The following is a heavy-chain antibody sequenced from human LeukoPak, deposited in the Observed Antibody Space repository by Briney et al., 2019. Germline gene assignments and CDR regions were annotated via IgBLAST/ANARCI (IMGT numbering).Heavy chain of an antibody. CDR3: ARDNWNDEGHWFDP. CDR2: IYYSGST. Sequence: SETLSLTCTVSGGSISSYYWSWIRQPPGKGLEWIGYIYYSGSTNYNPSLKSRVTISVDTSKNQFSLKLSSVTAADTAVYYWARDNWNDEGHWFDPWGQGTLVTVSS. CDR1: GGSISSYY. V-gene: IGHV4-59*01. J-gene: IGHJ5*02. D-gene: IGHD1-20*01.